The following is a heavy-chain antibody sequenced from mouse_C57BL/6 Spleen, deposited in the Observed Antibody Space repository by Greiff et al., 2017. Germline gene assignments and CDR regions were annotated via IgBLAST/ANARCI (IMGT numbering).Heavy chain of an antibody. CDR1: GYTFTSYW. CDR2: IDPSDSYT. D-gene: IGHD1-1*01. CDR3: ARHYGSSPYAMDY. J-gene: IGHJ4*01. V-gene: IGHV1-69*01. Sequence: QVQLQQPGAELVMPGASVTLSCKASGYTFTSYWMHWVKQRPGQGLEWIGEIDPSDSYTNYNQKFKGKSTVTVDKSSSTAYMQLSSLTSEDSAVYYCARHYGSSPYAMDYWGQGTSVTVSS.